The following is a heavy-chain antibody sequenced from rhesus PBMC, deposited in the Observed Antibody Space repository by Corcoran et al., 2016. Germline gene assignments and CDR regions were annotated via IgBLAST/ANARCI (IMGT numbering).Heavy chain of an antibody. Sequence: QVQLQESGPGLVKPSETLSLTCAVSGGSFSGYYWGWIRQPPGKGLEWIGYIRGSRGRTDYTPALKSRVTIATDTAKNQFSRKLSSVTAADTAVYYCARDDGGVPGGYWGQGVLVTVSS. D-gene: IGHD2-15*01. V-gene: IGHV4-165*01. CDR2: IRGSRGRT. CDR1: GGSFSGYY. CDR3: ARDDGGVPGGY. J-gene: IGHJ4*01.